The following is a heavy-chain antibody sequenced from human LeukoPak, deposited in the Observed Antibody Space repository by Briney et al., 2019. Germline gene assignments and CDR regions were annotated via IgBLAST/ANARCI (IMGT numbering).Heavy chain of an antibody. Sequence: LSLTCAVSGGSISSSNWWSWVRQAPGKGLEWVAILWYDGSNEYYADSVKGRFTMSRDNSKNTLHLQMNSLRAEDTAVYYCARVRADSSGHDIDYWGQGTLVTVSS. CDR3: ARVRADSSGHDIDY. CDR1: GGSISSSNW. J-gene: IGHJ4*02. D-gene: IGHD3-22*01. V-gene: IGHV3-33*08. CDR2: LWYDGSNE.